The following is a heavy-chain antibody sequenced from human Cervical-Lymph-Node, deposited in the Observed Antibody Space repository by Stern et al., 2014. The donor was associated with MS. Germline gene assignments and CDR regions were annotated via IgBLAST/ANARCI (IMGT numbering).Heavy chain of an antibody. D-gene: IGHD2-21*02. CDR2: IYHSGNS. CDR3: ARGDGAPPYCRGDCPFDL. Sequence: QLQLQESGPGLVRPSETLSLTCTVSGASVRSRTHFWGWIRQSPEKGLEWIRTIYHSGNSFYNPSLQSRVAISADTSRKQFSLRLTSRTAADTAVYFCARGDGAPPYCRGDCPFDLWGQGTLVTVSS. V-gene: IGHV4-39*01. J-gene: IGHJ4*02. CDR1: GASVRSRTHF.